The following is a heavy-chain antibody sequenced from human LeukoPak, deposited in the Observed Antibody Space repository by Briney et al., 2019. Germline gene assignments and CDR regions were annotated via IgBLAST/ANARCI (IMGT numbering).Heavy chain of an antibody. CDR1: GFTFSSYA. Sequence: PGGSLRLSCAASGFTFSSYAMHWVRQAPGKGLEWVAVISYDGSNKYYADSVKGRFTISGDNSENTLYLQMNSLRAEDTAVYYCAKVITYSSGWSSMGYFDYWGQGTLVTVSS. CDR2: ISYDGSNK. J-gene: IGHJ4*02. D-gene: IGHD6-19*01. CDR3: AKVITYSSGWSSMGYFDY. V-gene: IGHV3-30*18.